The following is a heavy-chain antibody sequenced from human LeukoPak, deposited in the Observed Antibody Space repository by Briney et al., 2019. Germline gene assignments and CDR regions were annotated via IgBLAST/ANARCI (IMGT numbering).Heavy chain of an antibody. CDR3: ARGGLISLANTPLGAFDI. Sequence: GGSLRLSCAASGFTFSNYWMHWVRQAPGKGLVWVSRINSDGSSTNYADSVKGRFTISRDNAKNTLYLQMNSLRAEDTAVYYCARGGLISLANTPLGAFDIWGQGTMVSVSS. CDR2: INSDGSST. CDR1: GFTFSNYW. D-gene: IGHD3/OR15-3a*01. V-gene: IGHV3-74*01. J-gene: IGHJ3*02.